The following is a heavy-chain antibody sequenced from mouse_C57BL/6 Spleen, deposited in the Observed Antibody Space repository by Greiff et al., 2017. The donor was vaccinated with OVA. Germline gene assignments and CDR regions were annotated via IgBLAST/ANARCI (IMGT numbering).Heavy chain of an antibody. Sequence: QVQLQQSGAELVRPGASVTLSCKASGYTFTDYEMHWVKQTPVHGLEWIGAIAPETGGTAYNQKFKGKAILTSDKSSSTAYMELRSLTSEDSAVYYSTRSGRREYYYAMDYWGQGTSVTVSS. V-gene: IGHV1-15*01. CDR1: GYTFTDYE. CDR2: IAPETGGT. J-gene: IGHJ4*01. CDR3: TRSGRREYYYAMDY. D-gene: IGHD2-12*01.